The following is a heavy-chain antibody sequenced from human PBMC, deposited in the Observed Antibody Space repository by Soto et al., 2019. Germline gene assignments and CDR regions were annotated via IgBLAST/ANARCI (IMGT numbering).Heavy chain of an antibody. Sequence: SETLSLTCAVYGGSFSGYYWSWIRQPPGKGLEWIGEINHSGSTNYNPSLKSRVTISVDASKNQFSLKLSSVTAADTAVYYCAREKSGYFPYYYYYYMDVWGKGTTVTAP. CDR2: INHSGST. CDR1: GGSFSGYY. V-gene: IGHV4-34*01. CDR3: AREKSGYFPYYYYYYMDV. J-gene: IGHJ6*03. D-gene: IGHD3-3*01.